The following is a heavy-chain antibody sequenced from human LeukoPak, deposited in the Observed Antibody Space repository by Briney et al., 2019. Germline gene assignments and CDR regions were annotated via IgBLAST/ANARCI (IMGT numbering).Heavy chain of an antibody. CDR3: AKGLRRVGATAFDI. Sequence: GRSLRLSWAASGFTVDNYAMRWVRHAPGKGMEWVSGISWNSCSIRYADSVKGRFTISRDNAKNSLYLQMNSLRAEDTALYYCAKGLRRVGATAFDIWGQGTMVTVSS. D-gene: IGHD1-26*01. CDR2: ISWNSCSI. CDR1: GFTVDNYA. V-gene: IGHV3-9*01. J-gene: IGHJ3*02.